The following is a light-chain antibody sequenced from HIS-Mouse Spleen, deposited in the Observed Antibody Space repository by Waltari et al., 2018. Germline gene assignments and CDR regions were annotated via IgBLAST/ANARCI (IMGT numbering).Light chain of an antibody. CDR2: DVS. CDR3: CSYAGSYTGV. J-gene: IGLJ1*01. CDR1: SSDVGGYNY. V-gene: IGLV2-11*01. Sequence: QSALTQPRSVSGSPGQSVTISCTGTSSDVGGYNYVSWYQQHPGKAPKLMIYDVSKRPAGVPVRFSCSKARNTASLTISGLQAEDEADYYCCSYAGSYTGVFGTGTKVTVL.